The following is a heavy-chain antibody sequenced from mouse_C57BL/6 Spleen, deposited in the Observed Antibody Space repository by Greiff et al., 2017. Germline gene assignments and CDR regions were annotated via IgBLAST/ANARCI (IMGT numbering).Heavy chain of an antibody. CDR2: ISYDGSN. CDR3: ARGTVVGDWYFDV. CDR1: GYSITSGYY. Sequence: EVHLVESGPGLVKPSQSLSLTCSVTGYSITSGYYWNWIRQFPGNKLEWMGYISYDGSNNYNPSLKNRISITRDTSKNQFFLKLNSVTTEDTATYYCARGTVVGDWYFDVWGTGTTVTVSS. J-gene: IGHJ1*03. D-gene: IGHD1-1*01. V-gene: IGHV3-6*01.